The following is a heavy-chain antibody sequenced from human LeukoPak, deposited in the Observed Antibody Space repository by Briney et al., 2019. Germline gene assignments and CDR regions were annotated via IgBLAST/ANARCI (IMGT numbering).Heavy chain of an antibody. V-gene: IGHV4-34*01. Sequence: SETLSLTCAVYGGSFSGYYWSWIRQPPGKGLEWIGEINHSGSTNYNPSLKSRVTISVDTSKNQFSLKLSSVTAADTAVYYCASGFSSTSWGAFNIWGQGTMVTVSS. J-gene: IGHJ3*02. CDR1: GGSFSGYY. D-gene: IGHD2-2*01. CDR3: ASGFSSTSWGAFNI. CDR2: INHSGST.